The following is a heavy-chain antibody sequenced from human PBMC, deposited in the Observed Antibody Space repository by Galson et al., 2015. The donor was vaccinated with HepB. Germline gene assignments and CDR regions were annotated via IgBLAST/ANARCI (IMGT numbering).Heavy chain of an antibody. V-gene: IGHV3-13*01. CDR2: IGTVGDI. D-gene: IGHD5-18*01. CDR3: ARGDTKGFDP. CDR1: GFTFSSYD. J-gene: IGHJ5*02. Sequence: SLRLSCAASGFTFSSYDMHWVRQGTGKGLEWVSGIGTVGDIYYAGSVKGRFTISRENAKNSLYLQMSSLRAGDTAVYYCARGDTKGFDPWGQGTLVTVSS.